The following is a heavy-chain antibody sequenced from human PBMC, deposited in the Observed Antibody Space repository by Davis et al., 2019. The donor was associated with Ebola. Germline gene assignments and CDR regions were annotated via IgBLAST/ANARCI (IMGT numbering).Heavy chain of an antibody. Sequence: GGSLRLSCAASGFTFSSYSMNWVRQAPGKGLEWVSYISSSSSTIYYADSVKGRFTISRDNAKNTLYLQKNSLRVEDTAVYYCARVAGSSWYYYYGMDVWGQGTTVTVSS. D-gene: IGHD6-13*01. CDR2: ISSSSSTI. V-gene: IGHV3-48*04. CDR3: ARVAGSSWYYYYGMDV. CDR1: GFTFSSYS. J-gene: IGHJ6*02.